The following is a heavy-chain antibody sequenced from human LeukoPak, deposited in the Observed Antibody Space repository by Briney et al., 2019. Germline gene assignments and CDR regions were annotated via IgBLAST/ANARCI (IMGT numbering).Heavy chain of an antibody. CDR2: IWYDGGNK. CDR1: GFTFSSYS. D-gene: IGHD2-21*02. V-gene: IGHV3-33*08. CDR3: ARGLTQIPRLATGLGH. J-gene: IGHJ4*02. Sequence: PGGSLRLSCAASGFTFSSYSMNWVRQAPGKGLEWVAVIWYDGGNKYYADSVKGRFTISRDNSKNTLYLEMNSQRAEDTAVYYCARGLTQIPRLATGLGHWGQGTLVTVSS.